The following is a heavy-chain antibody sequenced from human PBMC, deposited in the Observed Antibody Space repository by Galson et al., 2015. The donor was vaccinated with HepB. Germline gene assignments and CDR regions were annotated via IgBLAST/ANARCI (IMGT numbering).Heavy chain of an antibody. D-gene: IGHD5-24*01. Sequence: SVKVSCKASGYTFTRYGINWVRQAPGQGLEWMGWISGYNGNTNYAQKVQGRVTMTTDILTTTVYMELRSLRSDDTAVYYCARGGMATIGGPTFDSWGQRTLVTVSS. CDR2: ISGYNGNT. CDR3: ARGGMATIGGPTFDS. CDR1: GYTFTRYG. V-gene: IGHV1-18*01. J-gene: IGHJ4*02.